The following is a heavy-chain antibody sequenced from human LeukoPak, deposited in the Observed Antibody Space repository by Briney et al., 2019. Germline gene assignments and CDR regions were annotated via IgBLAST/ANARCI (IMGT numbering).Heavy chain of an antibody. CDR2: IHDTGST. CDR3: ARFSSGCSTSSCYLTY. Sequence: SETLSLTCSVSGGALSSHYWSWIRQPPGKGLELIGHIHDTGSTFYNPSLRGRVTISLDTSNNQFSLKLTSMSAADTAVYYCARFSSGCSTSSCYLTYWGQGTLVTVS. CDR1: GGALSSHY. D-gene: IGHD2-2*01. V-gene: IGHV4-59*11. J-gene: IGHJ4*02.